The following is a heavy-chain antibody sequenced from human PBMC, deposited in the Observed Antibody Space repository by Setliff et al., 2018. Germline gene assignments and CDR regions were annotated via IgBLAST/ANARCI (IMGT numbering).Heavy chain of an antibody. Sequence: GGSLRLSCAASGFTFNSCSMNWVRQAPGKGLEWVSSISSSSTYINYADSVKGRFTISRDNAKNSLYLQMNSLRAEDTAVYYCANWDGAFWGRGTLVTVSS. J-gene: IGHJ4*02. CDR2: ISSSSTYI. CDR3: ANWDGAF. CDR1: GFTFNSCS. V-gene: IGHV3-21*01. D-gene: IGHD1-26*01.